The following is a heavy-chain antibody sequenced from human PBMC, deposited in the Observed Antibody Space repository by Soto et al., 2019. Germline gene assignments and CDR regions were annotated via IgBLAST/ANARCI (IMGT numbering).Heavy chain of an antibody. J-gene: IGHJ4*02. Sequence: EMQLVESGGGLIQPGGSLRLSCAVFGFSVSDNYLSWVRQAPGKGLEWVSTIYSGGSTYYGDSVKGRFTISRDNSKNTIYIHMNNLRGEDTAVYYCVRDWYGLGRNWGQGTPVTVSS. D-gene: IGHD3-16*01. CDR3: VRDWYGLGRN. V-gene: IGHV3-53*01. CDR2: IYSGGST. CDR1: GFSVSDNY.